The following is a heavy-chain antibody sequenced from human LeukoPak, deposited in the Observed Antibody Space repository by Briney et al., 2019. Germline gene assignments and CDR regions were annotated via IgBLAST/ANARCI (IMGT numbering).Heavy chain of an antibody. J-gene: IGHJ4*02. D-gene: IGHD5-12*01. Sequence: GGSLRLSCAASGFTFSTYTMNWVRQAPGKGLEWVSSISSSSYFIYYADSVRGRFTISRDNAKNSLYLQMNSLRAEDTAVYYCARGPSGYHNTGGQGTLVTVSS. V-gene: IGHV3-21*01. CDR2: ISSSSYFI. CDR3: ARGPSGYHNT. CDR1: GFTFSTYT.